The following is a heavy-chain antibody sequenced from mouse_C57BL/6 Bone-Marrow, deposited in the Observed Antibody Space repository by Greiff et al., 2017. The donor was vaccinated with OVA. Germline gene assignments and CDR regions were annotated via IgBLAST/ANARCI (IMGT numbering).Heavy chain of an antibody. CDR2: IDPENGDT. Sequence: VQLKQSGAELVRPGASVKLSCTASGFNIKDDYMHWVKQRPEQGLEWIGWIDPENGDTEYASKFQGKATITADTSSNTAYLQLSSLTSEDTAVYYCTTGDDYDGFAYWGQGTLVTVSA. J-gene: IGHJ3*01. V-gene: IGHV14-4*01. D-gene: IGHD2-4*01. CDR1: GFNIKDDY. CDR3: TTGDDYDGFAY.